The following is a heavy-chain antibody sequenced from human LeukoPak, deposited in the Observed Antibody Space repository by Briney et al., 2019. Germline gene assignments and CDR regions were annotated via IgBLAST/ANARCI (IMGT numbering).Heavy chain of an antibody. CDR2: IYYSGST. CDR1: GGSISSSSYY. D-gene: IGHD4-17*01. CDR3: ARGLRRYGDYVRVDAFDI. V-gene: IGHV4-39*07. Sequence: KPSETLSLTCTVSGGSISSSSYYWGWIRQPPGKGLEWIGSIYYSGSTYYNPSLKSRVTISVDTSKNQFSLKLSSVTAADTAVYYCARGLRRYGDYVRVDAFDIWGQGTMVTVSS. J-gene: IGHJ3*02.